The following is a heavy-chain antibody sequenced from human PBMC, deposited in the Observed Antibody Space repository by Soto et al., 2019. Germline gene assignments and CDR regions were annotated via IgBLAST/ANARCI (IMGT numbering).Heavy chain of an antibody. CDR3: AGRITGTYYYYMDV. Sequence: QVQLVQSGAEVKKPGASVKVSCKASGYTFTSYAMHWVRQAPGQRLEWMGWINAGNGNTKYSQKFQGRVTITRDTSASTAYMELSSLRSEDTAVYYCAGRITGTYYYYMDVWGKGTTVTVSS. D-gene: IGHD1-20*01. V-gene: IGHV1-3*01. J-gene: IGHJ6*03. CDR2: INAGNGNT. CDR1: GYTFTSYA.